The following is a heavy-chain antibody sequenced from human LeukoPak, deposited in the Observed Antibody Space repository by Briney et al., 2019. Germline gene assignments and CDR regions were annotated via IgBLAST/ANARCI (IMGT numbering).Heavy chain of an antibody. Sequence: SETLSLTCTVSGGSISSHFWSWIRQPPGKGLEWIGYISYSGSTNYNASLKSRVTISLDTSTNQFSLKLSSVTAADTAVYYCARDALVRGVIASYYYHGMDVWGKGTTVTVSS. D-gene: IGHD3-10*01. CDR1: GGSISSHF. CDR2: ISYSGST. V-gene: IGHV4-59*11. J-gene: IGHJ6*04. CDR3: ARDALVRGVIASYYYHGMDV.